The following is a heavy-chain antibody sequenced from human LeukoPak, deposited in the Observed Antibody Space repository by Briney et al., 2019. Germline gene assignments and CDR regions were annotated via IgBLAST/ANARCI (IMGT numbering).Heavy chain of an antibody. CDR2: IYSGGTT. CDR3: ASALIGAAGFFDY. V-gene: IGHV3-66*01. D-gene: IGHD6-13*01. CDR1: GFTVSSDY. J-gene: IGHJ4*02. Sequence: GGSLRLPCAASGFTVSSDYMSWVRQAPGKGLEWVSVIYSGGTTYYADSVKGRFTISRDNSKNTLYLQMSSLRAEDTAVYYCASALIGAAGFFDYWGRGTLVTVSS.